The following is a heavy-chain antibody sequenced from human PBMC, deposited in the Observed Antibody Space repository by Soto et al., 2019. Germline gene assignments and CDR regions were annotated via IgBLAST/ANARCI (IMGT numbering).Heavy chain of an antibody. J-gene: IGHJ1*01. Sequence: LXESLKIYRKGSGYSYTSNLIGWVRQMPGKGLEWVGLIHPGDSETRYSPSFQGQVIISVDKSISTAYLQWSSLKASDTAVYYCARHDGGISGTRFQHWGQGTLVTVSS. V-gene: IGHV5-51*01. D-gene: IGHD1-20*01. CDR3: ARHDGGISGTRFQH. CDR1: GYSYTSNL. CDR2: IHPGDSET.